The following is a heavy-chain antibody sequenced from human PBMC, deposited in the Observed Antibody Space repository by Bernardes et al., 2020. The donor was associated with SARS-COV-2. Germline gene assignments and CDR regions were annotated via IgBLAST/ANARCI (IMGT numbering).Heavy chain of an antibody. CDR2: IWYDGSNE. CDR1: AITISSHG. Sequence: GGSLRLSCVASAITISSHGMNWVRQAPGKGLEWVAVIWYDGSNENYADAVKGRFTISRDNSKNTLFLQMNSLRAEDTAVYYCARARAPAANSYYFGMDVWGQGTAVTVSS. CDR3: ARARAPAANSYYFGMDV. V-gene: IGHV3-33*01. J-gene: IGHJ6*02. D-gene: IGHD2-2*01.